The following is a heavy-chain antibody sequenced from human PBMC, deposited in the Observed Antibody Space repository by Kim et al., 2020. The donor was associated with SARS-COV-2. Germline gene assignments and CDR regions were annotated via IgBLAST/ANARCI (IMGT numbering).Heavy chain of an antibody. CDR3: AKDNYDILTGYYNA. CDR1: GFTFDDYA. V-gene: IGHV3-9*01. D-gene: IGHD3-9*01. CDR2: ISWNSGSI. Sequence: GGSLRLSCAASGFTFDDYAMHWVRQAPGKGLEWVSGISWNSGSIGYADSVKGRFTISRDNAKNSLYLQMNSLRAEDTALYYCAKDNYDILTGYYNAWGQGTLVTVSS. J-gene: IGHJ4*02.